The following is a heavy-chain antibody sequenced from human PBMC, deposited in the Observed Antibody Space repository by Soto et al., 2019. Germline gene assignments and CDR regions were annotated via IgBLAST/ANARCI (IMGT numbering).Heavy chain of an antibody. D-gene: IGHD2-21*02. J-gene: IGHJ4*02. CDR3: AGGGHVVVVTAALDY. Sequence: QVQLMQSGAEVKKPGASVKVSCKASGDTFTDYYIHWVRQAPGQGLEWMGTVNPSGGHTTYAQHWQGRVTMARDTTTSPLYRELTSLTSDDAAIYYCAGGGHVVVVTAALDYWGQGTLVTVSS. CDR2: VNPSGGHT. V-gene: IGHV1-46*04. CDR1: GDTFTDYY.